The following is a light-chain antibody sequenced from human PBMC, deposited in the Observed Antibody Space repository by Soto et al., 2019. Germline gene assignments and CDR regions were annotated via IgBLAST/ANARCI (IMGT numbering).Light chain of an antibody. CDR1: SSDVGSYNL. V-gene: IGLV2-23*01. Sequence: QSALTQPASVSGSPGQSITISCTGTSSDVGSYNLVSWYQQHPGKAPKLMIYEGSKRPSGVSDRFSGSKSGNTASLTISGLQAEDEADYHCCSYAGGRTLVFGGGTKLTVL. J-gene: IGLJ2*01. CDR2: EGS. CDR3: CSYAGGRTLV.